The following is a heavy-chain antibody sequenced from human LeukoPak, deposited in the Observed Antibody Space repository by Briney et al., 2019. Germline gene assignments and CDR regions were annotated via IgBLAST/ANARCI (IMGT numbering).Heavy chain of an antibody. CDR3: ATLSGDSDYYYGMDV. D-gene: IGHD3-10*01. CDR2: ISSSGSTI. V-gene: IGHV3-48*03. CDR1: GFTFSSYE. J-gene: IGHJ6*02. Sequence: GGSLRLSCAASGFTFSSYEMNWVRQAPGKGLEWVSYISSSGSTIYYADSVKGRFTISRDNAKNSLYLQMNSLGAEDTAVYYCATLSGDSDYYYGMDVWGQGTTVTVSS.